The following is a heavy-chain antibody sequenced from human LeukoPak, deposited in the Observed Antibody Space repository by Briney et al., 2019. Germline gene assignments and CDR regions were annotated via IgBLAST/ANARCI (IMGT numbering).Heavy chain of an antibody. J-gene: IGHJ4*02. Sequence: SETLSLTCAVSGDSIRTNYWWTWVRQPPGNGLEWIGEIYHSGSINYNPSLKNRVTLSIDKSNNHFSLRLSSLSAADTAVYYCARGISGYFGTSGYYYDYWGQGTLVTVSS. CDR3: ARGISGYFGTSGYYYDY. D-gene: IGHD3-22*01. CDR2: IYHSGSI. CDR1: GDSIRTNYW. V-gene: IGHV4-4*02.